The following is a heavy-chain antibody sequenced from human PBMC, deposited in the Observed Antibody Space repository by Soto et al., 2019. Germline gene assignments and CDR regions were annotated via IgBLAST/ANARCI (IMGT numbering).Heavy chain of an antibody. V-gene: IGHV5-10-1*03. CDR3: ARLIGSSWYYFDY. CDR2: IDLSDSYT. CDR1: GHALTSYW. Sequence: EVHLVQSGAEVQKPGESLRISCKGSGHALTSYWISWVRQMPGKGLEWMGRIDLSDSYTSYSTSFQGHVTISGDRSTSTAYLQWDSLTASDTAMYFCARLIGSSWYYFDYWGQGTQLTVSS. D-gene: IGHD6-13*01. J-gene: IGHJ4*02.